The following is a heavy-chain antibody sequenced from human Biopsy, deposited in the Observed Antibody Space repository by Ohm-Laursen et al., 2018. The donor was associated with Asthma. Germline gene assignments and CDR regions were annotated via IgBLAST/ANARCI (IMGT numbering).Heavy chain of an antibody. CDR1: GFTLRNYG. D-gene: IGHD1-26*01. V-gene: IGHV3-30*18. CDR2: ISFDGSNK. CDR3: AKDVFPGWELRRGPDY. J-gene: IGHJ4*02. Sequence: SLRPSCAASGFTLRNYGMHWVRQAPGKGLDWVAVISFDGSNKNYTDSVKGRFTISRDNSRSTLHLQMNSLRAEDTAVYYCAKDVFPGWELRRGPDYWGQGTRVTVSS.